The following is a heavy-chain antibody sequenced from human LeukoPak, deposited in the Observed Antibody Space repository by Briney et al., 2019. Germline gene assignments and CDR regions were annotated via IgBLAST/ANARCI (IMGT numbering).Heavy chain of an antibody. CDR1: GFTFSTYW. D-gene: IGHD5-24*01. CDR2: IKEDGSEK. V-gene: IGHV3-7*01. CDR3: ARDGWRAINY. J-gene: IGHJ4*02. Sequence: GGSLRFSCAASGFTFSTYWMSWVRQALGKGLEWVANIKEDGSEKYYVDSVRGRFTISRDNAKNSLFLQMNSLRAEDTAVYYCARDGWRAINYWGQGTLVTVS.